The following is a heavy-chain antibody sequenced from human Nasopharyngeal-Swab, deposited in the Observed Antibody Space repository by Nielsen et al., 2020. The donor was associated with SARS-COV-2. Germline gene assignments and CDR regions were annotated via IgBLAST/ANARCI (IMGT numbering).Heavy chain of an antibody. CDR3: ARDYRTTIFGVVIIQGYYGMDV. Sequence: WVRQAPGHGLEWMGWINTNTGNPTYAQGFTGRFVFSLDTSVSTAYLQISSLKAEDTAVYYCARDYRTTIFGVVIIQGYYGMDVWGQGTTVTVSS. D-gene: IGHD3-3*01. J-gene: IGHJ6*02. V-gene: IGHV7-4-1*02. CDR2: INTNTGNP.